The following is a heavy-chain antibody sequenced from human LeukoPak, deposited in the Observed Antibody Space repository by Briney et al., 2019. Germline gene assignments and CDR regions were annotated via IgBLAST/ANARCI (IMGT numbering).Heavy chain of an antibody. D-gene: IGHD3-9*01. Sequence: SETLSLTCAVYGGSFSGYYWSWIRQPPGKGLEWIGEINHSGSTNYNPSLKSRVTISVDTSKNQFSLKLSSVTAADTAVYYCARDHFDWLLNRAFDIWGQGTMVTVSS. CDR1: GGSFSGYY. CDR2: INHSGST. J-gene: IGHJ3*02. CDR3: ARDHFDWLLNRAFDI. V-gene: IGHV4-34*01.